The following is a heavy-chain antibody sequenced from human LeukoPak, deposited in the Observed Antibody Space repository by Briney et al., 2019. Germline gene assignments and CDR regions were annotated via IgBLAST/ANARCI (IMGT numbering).Heavy chain of an antibody. CDR1: GGSISSYY. D-gene: IGHD3-10*01. J-gene: IGHJ5*02. V-gene: IGHV4-34*01. Sequence: SETLSLTCTVSGGSISSYYWSWIRQPPGKGLEWIGEINHSGSTNYNPSLKSRVTISVDTSKNQFSLKLSSVTAADTAVYYCARSTITMVRGENWFDPWAREPWSPSPQ. CDR3: ARSTITMVRGENWFDP. CDR2: INHSGST.